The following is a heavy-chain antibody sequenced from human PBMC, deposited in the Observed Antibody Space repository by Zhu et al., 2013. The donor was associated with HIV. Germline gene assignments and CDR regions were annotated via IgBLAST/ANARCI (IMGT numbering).Heavy chain of an antibody. J-gene: IGHJ3*02. Sequence: QVQLVQSGAEVKKPGASVKVSCKASGYTFTGYYMHWVRQAPGQGLEWMGWINPNSGGTNYAQKFQGRVTMTRDTSTSTVYMELSSLRSEDTAVYYCARDQAPYYYGSAGAFDIWGQGTMVTVSS. CDR3: ARDQAPYYYGSAGAFDI. CDR2: INPNSGGT. CDR1: GYTFTGYY. V-gene: IGHV1-2*02. D-gene: IGHD3-10*01.